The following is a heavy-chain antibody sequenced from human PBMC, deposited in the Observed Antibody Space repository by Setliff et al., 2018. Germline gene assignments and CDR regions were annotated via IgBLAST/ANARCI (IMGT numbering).Heavy chain of an antibody. CDR1: GYTFTGYY. V-gene: IGHV1-2*04. CDR2: INPNSGGT. CDR3: ATGRLLWFGELIKDAFDI. D-gene: IGHD3-10*01. J-gene: IGHJ3*02. Sequence: GASVKVSCKASGYTFTGYYMHWVRQAPGQGLEWMGWINPNSGGTNYAQKFQGWVTMTRDTSISTAYMELSRLRSDDTAVYYCATGRLLWFGELIKDAFDIWGQGTMVTVSS.